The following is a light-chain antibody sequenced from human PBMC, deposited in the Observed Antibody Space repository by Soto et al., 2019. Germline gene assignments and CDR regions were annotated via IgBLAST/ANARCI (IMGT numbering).Light chain of an antibody. CDR2: GAS. Sequence: EIVLTQSPGTLSLSPGEGATLSCRASQSVSSNNLAWYHQKPGQPPRLLIYGASSRTTGIPDRFSCSGSGTDFTLTISRLEPEVFSVYYCQKYDNSITFGQGTRLEIE. V-gene: IGKV3-20*01. CDR3: QKYDNSIT. J-gene: IGKJ5*01. CDR1: QSVSSNN.